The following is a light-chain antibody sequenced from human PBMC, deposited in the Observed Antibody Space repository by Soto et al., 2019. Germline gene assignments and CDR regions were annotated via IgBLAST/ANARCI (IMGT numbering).Light chain of an antibody. CDR1: QSISNY. J-gene: IGKJ1*01. CDR3: QQTYKTPLT. CDR2: VAS. Sequence: DIRMTQSPSSLSASVGDRVTITCRASQSISNYLNWYQQKPGKAPNLLIYVASSLSSGVLSRFSGSGSGTDFTLTISSLQPEDFATFYCQQTYKTPLTFGQGTKLDIK. V-gene: IGKV1-39*01.